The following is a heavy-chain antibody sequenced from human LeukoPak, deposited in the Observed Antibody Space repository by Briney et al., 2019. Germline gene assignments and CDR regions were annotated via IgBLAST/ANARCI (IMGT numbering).Heavy chain of an antibody. Sequence: GGSLRLSCAASGFTFSSYWMSWVRQAPGKGLEWVANIKQDGSEKYYVDSVKGRFTISRDNAKNSLYLQMNSLRAEDTALYYCAKDIETHYDSSGYAFDPWGQGTLVTVSS. V-gene: IGHV3-7*03. J-gene: IGHJ5*02. CDR2: IKQDGSEK. CDR1: GFTFSSYW. CDR3: AKDIETHYDSSGYAFDP. D-gene: IGHD3-22*01.